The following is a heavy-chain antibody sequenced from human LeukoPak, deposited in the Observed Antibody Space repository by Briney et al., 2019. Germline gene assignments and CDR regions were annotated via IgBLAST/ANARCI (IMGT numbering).Heavy chain of an antibody. CDR3: AELGITMIGGV. Sequence: GGSLRLSCAASGFTFSSYEMNWVRQAPGQELEWVSYISSSGSTIYYADSVKGRFTISRDNAKNSLYLQMNSLRAEDTAVYYCAELGITMIGGVWGKGTTVTISS. CDR1: GFTFSSYE. V-gene: IGHV3-48*03. D-gene: IGHD3-10*02. CDR2: ISSSGSTI. J-gene: IGHJ6*04.